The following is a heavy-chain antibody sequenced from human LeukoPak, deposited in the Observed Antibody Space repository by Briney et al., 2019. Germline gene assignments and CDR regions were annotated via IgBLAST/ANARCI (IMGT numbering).Heavy chain of an antibody. J-gene: IGHJ5*02. CDR1: GGSINNYY. Sequence: SETLSLTCTVSGGSINNYYWSWIRQPPGKGLEWIGYMYYSGRTNSNPSLKSRVTISVDTSKNQFSLKLSSVTAADTAMYYCGRWKGGYGYGRLDPWGQGTLVTVS. CDR3: GRWKGGYGYGRLDP. V-gene: IGHV4-59*01. D-gene: IGHD5-18*01. CDR2: MYYSGRT.